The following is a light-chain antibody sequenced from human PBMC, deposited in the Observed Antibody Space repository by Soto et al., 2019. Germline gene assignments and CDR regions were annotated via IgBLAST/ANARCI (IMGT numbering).Light chain of an antibody. CDR2: GAS. V-gene: IGKV3-20*01. J-gene: IGKJ1*01. CDR1: QSVSSSY. Sequence: EIVLTQSPGTLSLSPGEGATLSCRASQSVSSSYLAWYQQKLGQAPRLLIYGASSRATGIPDRFSGSGSGTDFTLTISRLEPEDFAVYYCQQYGSSPGITFGQGTKVDI. CDR3: QQYGSSPGIT.